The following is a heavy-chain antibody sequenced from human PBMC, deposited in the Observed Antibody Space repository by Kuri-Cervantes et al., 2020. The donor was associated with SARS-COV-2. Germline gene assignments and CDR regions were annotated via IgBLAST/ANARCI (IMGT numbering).Heavy chain of an antibody. D-gene: IGHD6-13*01. CDR2: ISYDGSNK. Sequence: GESLKISCAASGFTFSSYGMHWVRQAPGKGLEWVAVISYDGSNKYYADSVKGRFTISRDNSKNTLYLQMNSLRAEDTAVYYCARRSWYWRDYYGMDVWGQGTTVTVSS. CDR3: ARRSWYWRDYYGMDV. J-gene: IGHJ6*02. CDR1: GFTFSSYG. V-gene: IGHV3-30*03.